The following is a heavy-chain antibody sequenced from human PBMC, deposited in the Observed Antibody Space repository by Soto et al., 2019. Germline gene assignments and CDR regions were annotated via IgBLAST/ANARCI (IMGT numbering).Heavy chain of an antibody. J-gene: IGHJ6*02. Sequence: EVQLVESGGGLVQPGGSLRLSCAASGFTFSSYEMNWVRQAPGKGLEWVSYISSSGSTIYYADSVKGRFTISRDNANKSLSLQMNILGAEDTAVYYCARVPRYCSGGSCYSVGHGMDVWGQGTPVTVSS. V-gene: IGHV3-48*03. CDR2: ISSSGSTI. CDR1: GFTFSSYE. D-gene: IGHD2-15*01. CDR3: ARVPRYCSGGSCYSVGHGMDV.